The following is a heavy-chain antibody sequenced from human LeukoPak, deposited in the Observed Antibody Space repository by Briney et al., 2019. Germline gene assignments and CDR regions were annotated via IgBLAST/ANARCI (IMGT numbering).Heavy chain of an antibody. V-gene: IGHV3-23*01. J-gene: IGHJ3*02. CDR2: ISGSGGST. CDR3: AKLRSLYQLHDAFDI. Sequence: PGGSLRLSCAASGFTFSSYAMSWVRQAPGKGLEWVSPISGSGGSTYYADSVKGRFTISRDNSKNTLYLQMNSLRAEDTAVYYCAKLRSLYQLHDAFDIWGQGTMVTVSS. CDR1: GFTFSSYA. D-gene: IGHD2-2*01.